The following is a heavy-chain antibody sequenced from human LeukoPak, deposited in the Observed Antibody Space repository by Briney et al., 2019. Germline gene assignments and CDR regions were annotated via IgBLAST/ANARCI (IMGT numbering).Heavy chain of an antibody. D-gene: IGHD3-9*01. CDR1: GYTLTELS. CDR2: MNPNTGNT. CDR3: ARPQTAYYDILTNYSFKY. V-gene: IGHV1-8*01. Sequence: ASVKVSCKVSGYTLTELSMHWVRQATGQGLEWMGWMNPNTGNTGYAQKFQGRLTMTRNTSVNTAYMELTSLRSDDTAVYYCARPQTAYYDILTNYSFKYWGQGTLVTVSS. J-gene: IGHJ4*02.